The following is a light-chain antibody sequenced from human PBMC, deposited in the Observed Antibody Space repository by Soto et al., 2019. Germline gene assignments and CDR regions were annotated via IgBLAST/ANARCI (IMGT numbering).Light chain of an antibody. CDR1: SSNIAGNA. CDR3: AAWDDSLNGPV. Sequence: QSVLTQPPSASGTPGQRVTISCSGSSSNIAGNAVNWYQQIPGTAPKPLIYTNNKQPSGVPDRFSGSKSGTSASLALSGLQAEDEADYYCAAWDDSLNGPVFGGGTKVTVL. CDR2: TNN. V-gene: IGLV1-44*01. J-gene: IGLJ2*01.